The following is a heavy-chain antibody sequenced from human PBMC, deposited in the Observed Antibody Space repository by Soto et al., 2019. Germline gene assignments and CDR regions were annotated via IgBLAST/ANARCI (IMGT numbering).Heavy chain of an antibody. CDR2: ISSDGSSA. CDR1: GFTFSGHW. Sequence: EVQLVESGGGLVQPGGSLRLSCAASGFTFSGHWRHWVRQAPGKGLVWVSRISSDGSSADYADSVKGRFTISRDNTTNTLSLQMNSLRAEDTALYYCARVLYCTGGGCYSTFDYWGQGTPVTVSS. V-gene: IGHV3-74*01. J-gene: IGHJ4*02. CDR3: ARVLYCTGGGCYSTFDY. D-gene: IGHD2-15*01.